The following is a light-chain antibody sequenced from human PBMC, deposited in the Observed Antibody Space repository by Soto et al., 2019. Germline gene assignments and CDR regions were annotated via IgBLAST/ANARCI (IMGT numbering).Light chain of an antibody. V-gene: IGKV3-15*01. CDR2: DAS. Sequence: ETVMTQSPATLSVSPGDRATLSCRASQPLTTTLAWYQHKPGQAPKLLIFDASTLQTLIPSRFSGSGSGTEFTLTISSLQPEDFATYYCQQYNRLPYTFGPGTKLEIK. CDR3: QQYNRLPYT. CDR1: QPLTTT. J-gene: IGKJ2*01.